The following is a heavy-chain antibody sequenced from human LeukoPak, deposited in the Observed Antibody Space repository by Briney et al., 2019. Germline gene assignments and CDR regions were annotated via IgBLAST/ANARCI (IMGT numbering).Heavy chain of an antibody. Sequence: ASVNVSCKASGYTFTDYYMHWVRQAPGQGLEWMGIINPSGGSTSYAQKFQGRVTMTRDTSTSTVYMELSSLRSEDTAVYYCATLGEYQFDYWGQGTLVTVSS. D-gene: IGHD2-2*01. CDR3: ATLGEYQFDY. CDR2: INPSGGST. V-gene: IGHV1-46*01. J-gene: IGHJ4*02. CDR1: GYTFTDYY.